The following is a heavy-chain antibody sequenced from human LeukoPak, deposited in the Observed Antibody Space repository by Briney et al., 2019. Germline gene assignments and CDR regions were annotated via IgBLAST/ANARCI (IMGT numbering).Heavy chain of an antibody. J-gene: IGHJ6*03. Sequence: PSETLSLTCTVSGGSFSSYYWSWIRQPPGKGLEWIGYIYTSGSTNYNPSLKSRVTISVDTSKNQFSLKLSSVTAADTAVYYCARGGRGSGYYRNYYYYYMDVWGKGTTVTVSS. CDR2: IYTSGST. D-gene: IGHD3-3*01. V-gene: IGHV4-4*09. CDR1: GGSFSSYY. CDR3: ARGGRGSGYYRNYYYYYMDV.